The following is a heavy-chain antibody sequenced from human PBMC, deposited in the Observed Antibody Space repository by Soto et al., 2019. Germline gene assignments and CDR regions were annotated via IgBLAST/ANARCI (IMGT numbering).Heavy chain of an antibody. J-gene: IGHJ6*02. Sequence: SETLSLTCTVSGGSISGNYWSWIRQPPGRGLEWIGYIYYSGSTYYNPSLRSPVTISVDTSKNQFSLKLNSVTAADTAVYYCARARYNWNYGDYYYGMDVWGQGTTVTVSS. V-gene: IGHV4-59*01. CDR2: IYYSGST. CDR1: GGSISGNY. CDR3: ARARYNWNYGDYYYGMDV. D-gene: IGHD1-7*01.